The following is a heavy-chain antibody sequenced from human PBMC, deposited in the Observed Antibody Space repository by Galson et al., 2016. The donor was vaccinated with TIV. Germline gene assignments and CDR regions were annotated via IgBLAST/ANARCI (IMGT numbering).Heavy chain of an antibody. V-gene: IGHV1-18*04. CDR1: GYTFRNYG. CDR3: ARDRGSMTMILVVDSHYGMDV. J-gene: IGHJ6*02. D-gene: IGHD3-22*01. CDR2: ISSYNGDT. Sequence: SVKVSCKASGYTFRNYGVSWVRQAPGQGLEWLGWISSYNGDTNYAQNLRGRLTMTTDSSTTIASMELRSLRSDDTAVYFCARDRGSMTMILVVDSHYGMDVWGQGTTVTISS.